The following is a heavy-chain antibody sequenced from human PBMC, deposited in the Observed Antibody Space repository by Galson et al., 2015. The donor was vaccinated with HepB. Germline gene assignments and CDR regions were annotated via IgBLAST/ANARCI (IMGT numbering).Heavy chain of an antibody. Sequence: SLRLSCAASGFTFSSYEMNWVRQAPGKGLEWVSYISSSGSTIYYADSVKGRFTISRDNAKNSLYLQMNSLRAEDTAVYYCARDLGLRSFIAAAGPAAFDIWGQGTMVTVSS. V-gene: IGHV3-48*03. CDR3: ARDLGLRSFIAAAGPAAFDI. CDR2: ISSSGSTI. D-gene: IGHD6-13*01. J-gene: IGHJ3*02. CDR1: GFTFSSYE.